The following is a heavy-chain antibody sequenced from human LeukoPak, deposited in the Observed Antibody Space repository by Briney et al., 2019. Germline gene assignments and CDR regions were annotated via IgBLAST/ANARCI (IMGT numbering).Heavy chain of an antibody. V-gene: IGHV4-34*01. D-gene: IGHD2-2*01. Sequence: PSETLSLTCAVYGGSFSGYYWSWIRQPPGKGPEWIGEINHSGSTNYNPSLKSRVTISVDTSKNQFSLKLSSVTAADTAVYYCAREGPAAVRGFDYWGQGTLVTVSS. J-gene: IGHJ4*02. CDR2: INHSGST. CDR3: AREGPAAVRGFDY. CDR1: GGSFSGYY.